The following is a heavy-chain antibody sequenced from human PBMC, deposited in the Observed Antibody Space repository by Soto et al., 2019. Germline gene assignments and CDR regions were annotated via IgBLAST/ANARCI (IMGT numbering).Heavy chain of an antibody. Sequence: QVQLVESGGGVVQPGRSLRLSCAASGFTFSSYAMHWVRQAPGKGLEWVAVISYDGSNKYYADSVQGRFTISRDNSKNTLYLQMNSLRAEETAVYYCARDPGGTDFAEWTYYFDYWGQGTLVTVSS. CDR3: ARDPGGTDFAEWTYYFDY. V-gene: IGHV3-30-3*01. CDR1: GFTFSSYA. J-gene: IGHJ4*02. CDR2: ISYDGSNK. D-gene: IGHD3-3*01.